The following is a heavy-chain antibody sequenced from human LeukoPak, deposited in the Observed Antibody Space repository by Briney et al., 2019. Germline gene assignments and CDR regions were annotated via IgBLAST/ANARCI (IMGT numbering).Heavy chain of an antibody. V-gene: IGHV3-74*01. CDR3: ARSPAENWFDP. J-gene: IGHJ5*02. CDR1: GFTFSRYW. Sequence: GGSLRLSCAASGFTFSRYWMQWVRQAPGKGLVWVSRVKDDGSSTSYADSVKGRFTISRDNAKNTLYLQMNSLRAEDTAVYYCARSPAENWFDPWGQGTLVTVSS. CDR2: VKDDGSST. D-gene: IGHD2-2*01.